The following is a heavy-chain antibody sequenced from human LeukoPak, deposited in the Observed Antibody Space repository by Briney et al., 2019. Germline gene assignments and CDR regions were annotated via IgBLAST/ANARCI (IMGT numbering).Heavy chain of an antibody. Sequence: GGSLRLSCAASGFAFSSYAMSWVRQAPGKGLEWVSTINGGGVNTHYADSVGGRFTISRDNSKNTLFLQMNSLRDEDTAVYYCAKDLYSNYGPADYWGQGNLVTVSS. CDR2: INGGGVNT. V-gene: IGHV3-23*01. D-gene: IGHD4-11*01. CDR1: GFAFSSYA. J-gene: IGHJ4*02. CDR3: AKDLYSNYGPADY.